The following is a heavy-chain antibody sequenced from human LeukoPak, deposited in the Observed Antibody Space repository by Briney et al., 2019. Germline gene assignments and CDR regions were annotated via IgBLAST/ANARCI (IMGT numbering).Heavy chain of an antibody. D-gene: IGHD2-2*01. CDR3: ARSIVVVPAAPNYYYYGMDV. V-gene: IGHV3-21*01. Sequence: PGGSLRLSCAASGFTFSSYSMNWVRQAPGKGLEWVSSISSSSSYIYYADSVKGRFTTSRDNAKNSLYLQMNSLRAEDTAVYYCARSIVVVPAAPNYYYYGMDVWGQGTTVTVSS. CDR2: ISSSSSYI. J-gene: IGHJ6*02. CDR1: GFTFSSYS.